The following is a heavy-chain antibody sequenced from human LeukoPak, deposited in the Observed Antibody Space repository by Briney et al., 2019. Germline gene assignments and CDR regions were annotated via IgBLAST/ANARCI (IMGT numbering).Heavy chain of an antibody. CDR3: ARDLGRVPMHGFDP. Sequence: GASVKVSCKASGYTFTSYGISWVRQAPGQGLEWMGWIGAYNGNTNYAQKLQGRVTMTTDTSTSTAYMELRSLRSDDTAVYYCARDLGRVPMHGFDPGGQGTLVTVSS. V-gene: IGHV1-18*01. D-gene: IGHD3-16*01. CDR1: GYTFTSYG. J-gene: IGHJ5*02. CDR2: IGAYNGNT.